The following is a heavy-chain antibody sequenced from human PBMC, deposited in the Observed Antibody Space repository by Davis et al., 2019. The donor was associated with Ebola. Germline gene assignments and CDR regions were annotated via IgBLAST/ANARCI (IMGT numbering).Heavy chain of an antibody. V-gene: IGHV1-2*02. CDR2: INPYSGDT. Sequence: ASVKVSCKTSGYSFTGYYVHWVRQAPGRGLEWMGWINPYSGDTSFAQKFQGRVTMTRDTSIRTVYMELSRLTSDDTALYYCTRGDILVAPSAFFDCWGQGSLVTVSS. J-gene: IGHJ4*02. CDR3: TRGDILVAPSAFFDC. D-gene: IGHD2-2*01. CDR1: GYSFTGYY.